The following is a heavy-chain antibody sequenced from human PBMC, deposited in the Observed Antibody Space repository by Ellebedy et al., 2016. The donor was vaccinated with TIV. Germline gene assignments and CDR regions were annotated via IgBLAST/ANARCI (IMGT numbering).Heavy chain of an antibody. CDR3: AKDRGSGTYVNWFKP. J-gene: IGHJ5*02. CDR1: GFTFSSYA. Sequence: GESLKISXAASGFTFSSYAMSWVRQAPGRRLEWVSAISGSGGSTHYVDSVRGRFTISRDNSKNTLYLQMTSLRAEDTAVYYCAKDRGSGTYVNWFKPWGQGTLVTVSS. V-gene: IGHV3-23*01. CDR2: ISGSGGST. D-gene: IGHD3-16*01.